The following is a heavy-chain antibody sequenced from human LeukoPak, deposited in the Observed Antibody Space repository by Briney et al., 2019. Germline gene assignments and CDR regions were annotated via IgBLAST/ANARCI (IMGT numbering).Heavy chain of an antibody. V-gene: IGHV4-4*07. CDR1: GGSISSYY. D-gene: IGHD3-22*01. J-gene: IGHJ2*01. CDR2: IYTSENT. Sequence: KPSETLSLTCTVSGGSISSYYWSWIRQPAGKGLEWIGRIYTSENTNYNPSLKSRVTMSVDTSKSQFSLKLSSVTAADTAVYYCAREEFHYDSSGYYERWYFDLWGRGTLVTVSS. CDR3: AREEFHYDSSGYYERWYFDL.